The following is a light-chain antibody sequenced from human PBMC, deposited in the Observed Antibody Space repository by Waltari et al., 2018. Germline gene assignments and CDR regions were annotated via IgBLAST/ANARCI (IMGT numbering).Light chain of an antibody. J-gene: IGKJ1*01. CDR3: QNHERLPAT. CDR1: QSIGKY. Sequence: IVLTQSPGTLSLSPGERATMSCRASQSIGKYLVWYQQRPGQAPRLLIYAASTRSTGIPDRFSGSGSGTDFSLTISRLEPEDFAVYYCQNHERLPATLGQGTKVEIK. V-gene: IGKV3-20*01. CDR2: AAS.